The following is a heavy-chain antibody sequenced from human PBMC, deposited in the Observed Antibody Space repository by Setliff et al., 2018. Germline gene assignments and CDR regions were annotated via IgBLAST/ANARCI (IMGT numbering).Heavy chain of an antibody. J-gene: IGHJ1*01. D-gene: IGHD6-19*01. V-gene: IGHV3-43*01. CDR2: ISWDGGST. CDR1: GFTFDDYT. CDR3: ARDSRQWLIPEYFQH. Sequence: GGSLRLSCAASGFTFDDYTMHWVRQAPGKGLEWVSLISWDGGSTYYVDSVKGRSTISRDNAKNSLYLQMNSLRAEDTAVYYCARDSRQWLIPEYFQHWGQGTLVTVSS.